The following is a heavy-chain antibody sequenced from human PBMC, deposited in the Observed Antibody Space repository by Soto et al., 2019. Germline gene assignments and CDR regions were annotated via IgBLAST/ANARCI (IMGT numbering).Heavy chain of an antibody. CDR3: AKVLRWWVVAAPFDY. V-gene: IGHV3-23*01. Sequence: EVQLLESGGGLVQPGGSLRLSCAASGFTFSSYAMSWVRQAPGKGLEWVSAISGSGGSTYYADSVKGRFTISRDNSKITLYLQMNSLRAEDTGVYYCAKVLRWWVVAAPFDYWGQGTLVTVSS. CDR2: ISGSGGST. CDR1: GFTFSSYA. D-gene: IGHD2-15*01. J-gene: IGHJ4*02.